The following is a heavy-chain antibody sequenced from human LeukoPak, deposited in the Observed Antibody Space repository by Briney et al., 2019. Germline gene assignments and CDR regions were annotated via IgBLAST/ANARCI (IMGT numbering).Heavy chain of an antibody. CDR1: GYTLSNHA. Sequence: ASVKVSCKGSGYTLSNHAFSWVRQAPGQGLEWMGWISAYNGNTNYAQKLQGRVTMTTDTSTSTAYMELRSLRSDDTAVYYCAVPGRGAFDIWGQGTMVTVSS. V-gene: IGHV1-18*04. CDR3: AVPGRGAFDI. CDR2: ISAYNGNT. J-gene: IGHJ3*02.